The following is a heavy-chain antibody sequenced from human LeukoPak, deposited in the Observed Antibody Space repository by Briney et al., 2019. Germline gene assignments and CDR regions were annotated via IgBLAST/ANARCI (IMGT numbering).Heavy chain of an antibody. CDR1: GFTFDDYA. D-gene: IGHD6-19*01. V-gene: IGHV3-9*03. CDR2: LCWNSGRI. Sequence: GRSLRLSCAPSGFTFDDYAMHWVRPAPGEGLEWVSGLCWNSGRIEYVHYVKSRFTIARDHAKDALYLQMNSRRAEDMALYYCAKAGVRDSSRLYYFDYRGQGTLLTVSS. CDR3: AKAGVRDSSRLYYFDY. J-gene: IGHJ4*02.